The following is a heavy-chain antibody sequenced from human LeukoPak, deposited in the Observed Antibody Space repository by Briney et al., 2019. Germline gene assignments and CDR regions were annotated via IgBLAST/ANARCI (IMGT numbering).Heavy chain of an antibody. CDR1: GFTFSSYS. CDR3: ARDQQQQLGTDY. J-gene: IGHJ4*02. Sequence: GGGLRLSCAASGFTFSSYSMNWVRPAPGKGLEWVSSISSSSSCIYYADSVKGRFTISRDKAKNSLYLQMNSLRAEDTAVYYCARDQQQQLGTDYWGQGTLVAVSS. V-gene: IGHV3-21*04. CDR2: ISSSSSCI. D-gene: IGHD6-13*01.